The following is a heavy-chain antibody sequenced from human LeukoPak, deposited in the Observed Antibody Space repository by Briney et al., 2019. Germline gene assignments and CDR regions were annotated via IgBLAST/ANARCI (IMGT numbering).Heavy chain of an antibody. Sequence: SETLSLTCTVSGGSISSSSYYWDWIRQPPGKGLEWIGEINHSGSTNYNPSLKSRVTISVDTSKNQFSLKLSSVTAADTAVYYCARDSYGRVGYWGQGTLVTVSS. D-gene: IGHD5-18*01. J-gene: IGHJ4*02. CDR2: INHSGST. CDR3: ARDSYGRVGY. V-gene: IGHV4-39*07. CDR1: GGSISSSSYY.